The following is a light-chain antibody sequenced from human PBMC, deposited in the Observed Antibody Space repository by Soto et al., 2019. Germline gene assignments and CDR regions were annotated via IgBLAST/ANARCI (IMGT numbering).Light chain of an antibody. V-gene: IGKV3-20*01. CDR3: QQYGSSRWT. CDR2: GES. CDR1: QSVSSSY. J-gene: IGKJ1*01. Sequence: EIVLTQSPGTLSLSPGERATLSCRASQSVSSSYLAWYQQNRGQAPRLLIYGESSRAPGIPDRFGGSGSGTDFTLTISRLEPEDFAVYYCQQYGSSRWTFGQGTKVEIK.